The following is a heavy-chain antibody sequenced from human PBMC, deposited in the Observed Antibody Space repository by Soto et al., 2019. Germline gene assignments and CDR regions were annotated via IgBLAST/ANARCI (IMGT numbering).Heavy chain of an antibody. CDR3: AHSTSVPCCYYFDS. V-gene: IGHV2-5*01. J-gene: IGHJ4*02. Sequence: GPTLVNPTQTLTLTCTFSGFSLSSIGVAVGWIRQPPGKALEWLALLYWNDDRRYSPSLKSRLTITKDTSKNQVVLTMTNMDPADTATYYCAHSTSVPCCYYFDSWGQGTLVTVSS. D-gene: IGHD1-26*01. CDR1: GFSLSSIGVA. CDR2: LYWNDDR.